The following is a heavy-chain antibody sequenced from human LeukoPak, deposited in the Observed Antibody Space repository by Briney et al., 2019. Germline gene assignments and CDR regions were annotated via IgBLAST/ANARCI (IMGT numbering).Heavy chain of an antibody. CDR1: GYTFTSYD. V-gene: IGHV1-8*03. CDR3: ARARGYCSSTSCYRLRWFDP. D-gene: IGHD2-2*02. Sequence: ASVKVSCKASGYTFTSYDINWVRQAPGQGLEWMGWMNPNSGNTGYAQKFQGRVTITRNTSISTAYMELSSLRSEDTAVYYCARARGYCSSTSCYRLRWFDPWGQGTLVTVSS. J-gene: IGHJ5*02. CDR2: MNPNSGNT.